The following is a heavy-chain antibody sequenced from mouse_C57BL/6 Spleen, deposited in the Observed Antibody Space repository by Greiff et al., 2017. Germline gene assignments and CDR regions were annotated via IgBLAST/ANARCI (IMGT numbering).Heavy chain of an antibody. D-gene: IGHD1-1*01. Sequence: QVQLQQPGAELVRPGSSVKLSCKASGYTFTSYWMPWVKQRPIQGLEWIGNIDPSDSETHYNQKFKDKATLTVDKSSSTAYMQLSSLTSEDSAVYYCASGGHYYGSSPAWFAYWGQGTLVTVSA. V-gene: IGHV1-52*01. J-gene: IGHJ3*01. CDR2: IDPSDSET. CDR1: GYTFTSYW. CDR3: ASGGHYYGSSPAWFAY.